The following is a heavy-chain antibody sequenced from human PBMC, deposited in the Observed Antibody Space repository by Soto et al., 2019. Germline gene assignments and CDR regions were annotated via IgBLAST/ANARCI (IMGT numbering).Heavy chain of an antibody. D-gene: IGHD2-15*01. J-gene: IGHJ6*03. V-gene: IGHV4-59*08. CDR1: GGSISSYY. CDR3: ARQRRVVAASRGYYYYYMDV. Sequence: PSETLSLTCTVSGGSISSYYWSWIRQPPGKGLEWIGYIYYSGSTNYNPSLKSRVTISVDTSKNQFSLKLSSVTAADTAVYYCARQRRVVAASRGYYYYYMDVSGKGTTVTVSS. CDR2: IYYSGST.